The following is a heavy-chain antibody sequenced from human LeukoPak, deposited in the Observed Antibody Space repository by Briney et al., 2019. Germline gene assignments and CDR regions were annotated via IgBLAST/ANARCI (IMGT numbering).Heavy chain of an antibody. V-gene: IGHV3-23*01. CDR2: ISGSGGST. CDR3: AKDRWRGPEAFDI. J-gene: IGHJ3*02. D-gene: IGHD4-23*01. CDR1: GFTFSSYA. Sequence: PGGSLRLSCAASGFTFSSYAMSWVRQAPGKGLEWVSAISGSGGSTYYADSVKGRFTISRDNSKNTLDLQMNSLRAEDTAVYYCAKDRWRGPEAFDIWGQGTMVTVSS.